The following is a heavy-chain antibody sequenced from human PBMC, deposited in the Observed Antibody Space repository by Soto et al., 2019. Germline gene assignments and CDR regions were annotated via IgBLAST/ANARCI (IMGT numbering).Heavy chain of an antibody. J-gene: IGHJ4*02. Sequence: GGSLRLSCAASGFTFSNYTMHWVRQAPGKGLEWVALISYDEIDKYFADAVKGRSTISRDNSKNTLYLQMDSLRAEDTAVYYCAGRSGSSDYWGRGTLVTVSS. CDR2: ISYDEIDK. CDR1: GFTFSNYT. D-gene: IGHD3-10*01. V-gene: IGHV3-30*04. CDR3: AGRSGSSDY.